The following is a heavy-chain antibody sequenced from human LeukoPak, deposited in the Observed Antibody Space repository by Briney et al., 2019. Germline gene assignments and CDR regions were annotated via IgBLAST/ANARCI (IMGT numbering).Heavy chain of an antibody. CDR2: ISAYKGDT. Sequence: ASVKVSCKASGYIFASYGISWVRQAPGQGLEWMGWISAYKGDTKYAQNLQGRVTLTTDTSTGTAYMELRSLTSDDTALYYCARDTALIITPGGPDYWGRGTLITVSS. J-gene: IGHJ4*02. CDR1: GYIFASYG. D-gene: IGHD3-10*01. CDR3: ARDTALIITPGGPDY. V-gene: IGHV1-18*01.